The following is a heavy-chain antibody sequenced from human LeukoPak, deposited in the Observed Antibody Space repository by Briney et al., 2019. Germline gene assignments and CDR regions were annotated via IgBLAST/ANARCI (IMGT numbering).Heavy chain of an antibody. J-gene: IGHJ6*03. CDR3: ARGAGTTVYYIDV. D-gene: IGHD1-7*01. CDR1: GFTFRTFP. CDR2: ISNDGVNQ. Sequence: PGRSLRLSCAASGFTFRTFPMHWVRQAPGKGLQWVAVISNDGVNQYYADSAKGRFTTSRDNSKNTLFLQMNSLTTEDTAVYYCARGAGTTVYYIDVWGKGTTVTVSS. V-gene: IGHV3-30*16.